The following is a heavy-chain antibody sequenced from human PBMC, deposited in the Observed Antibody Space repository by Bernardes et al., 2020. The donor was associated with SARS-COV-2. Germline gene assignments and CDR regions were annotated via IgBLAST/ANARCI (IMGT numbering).Heavy chain of an antibody. D-gene: IGHD3-3*01. CDR2: ISGDGSAT. CDR1: GFTFNSYY. V-gene: IGHV3-74*01. J-gene: IGHJ4*02. CDR3: ARGSGNYYFDY. Sequence: GWSLRLSCVASGFTFNSYYIHWVRQAPEKGLVWDSRISGDGSATNYADSVRGRFTISRDNARNTVYLQMNSLRVDDTAVYYCARGSGNYYFDYWGQGTLVTVSS.